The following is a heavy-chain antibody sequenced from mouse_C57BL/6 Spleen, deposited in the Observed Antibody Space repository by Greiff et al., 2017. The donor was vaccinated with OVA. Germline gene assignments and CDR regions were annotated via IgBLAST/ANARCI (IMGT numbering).Heavy chain of an antibody. CDR3: ARSGNWGFDY. D-gene: IGHD4-1*01. CDR1: GYTFTSYW. CDR2: IYPSDSET. J-gene: IGHJ2*01. Sequence: QVHVKQSGAELVRPGSSVKLSCKASGYTFTSYWMDWVKQRPGQGLEWIGNIYPSDSETHYNQKFKDKATLTVDKSSSTAYMQLSSLTSEDSAVYYCARSGNWGFDYWGQGTTLTVSS. V-gene: IGHV1-61*01.